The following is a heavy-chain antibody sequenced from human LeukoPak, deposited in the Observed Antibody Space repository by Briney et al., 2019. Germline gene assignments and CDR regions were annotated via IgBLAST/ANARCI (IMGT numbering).Heavy chain of an antibody. CDR1: GGSISSSSYY. Sequence: SETLSLTCTVSGGSISSSSYYWGWIRQPPGKGLEWIGSIYYSGSTNYNPSLKSRVTISVDTSKIQFSLKLSSVTAADTAVYYCAKSSHAFGAFDMWGQGTMVTVSS. V-gene: IGHV4-39*07. J-gene: IGHJ3*02. CDR3: AKSSHAFGAFDM. CDR2: IYYSGST. D-gene: IGHD3-16*01.